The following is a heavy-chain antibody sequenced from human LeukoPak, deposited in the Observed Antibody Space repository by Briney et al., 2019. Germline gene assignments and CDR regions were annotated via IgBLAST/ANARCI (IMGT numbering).Heavy chain of an antibody. CDR2: IYYSGST. Sequence: SETLSLTCTVSGGSISSSSYYWGWIRQPPGKGLEWIGSIYYSGSTYYNPSLKSRVTISVDTSKNQFSLKLSSVTAADTAVYYCARREQQLGWFDPWGQGTLVTVSS. D-gene: IGHD6-13*01. CDR1: GGSISSSSYY. CDR3: ARREQQLGWFDP. J-gene: IGHJ5*02. V-gene: IGHV4-39*01.